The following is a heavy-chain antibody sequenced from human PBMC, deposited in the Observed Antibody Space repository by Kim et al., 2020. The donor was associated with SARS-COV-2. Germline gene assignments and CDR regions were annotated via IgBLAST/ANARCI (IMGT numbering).Heavy chain of an antibody. V-gene: IGHV3-21*01. CDR3: ARDRYSSSSRVPVNGMDV. D-gene: IGHD6-6*01. CDR1: GFTFSSYS. CDR2: ISSSSSYI. Sequence: GGSLRLSCAASGFTFSSYSMNWVRQAPGKGLEWVSSISSSSSYIYYADSVKGRFTISRDNAKNSLYLQMNSLRAEDTAVYYCARDRYSSSSRVPVNGMDVWGQGTTVTVSS. J-gene: IGHJ6*02.